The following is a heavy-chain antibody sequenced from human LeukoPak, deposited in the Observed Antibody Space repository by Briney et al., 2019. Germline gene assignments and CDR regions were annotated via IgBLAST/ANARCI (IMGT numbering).Heavy chain of an antibody. CDR1: GFTFSRYS. J-gene: IGHJ4*02. D-gene: IGHD5-18*01. Sequence: PGGSLRLSCEASGFTFSRYSLTWVRQAPGKGLEWVSSISSSSSYIYYADSVKGRFTISRDNAKNSLYLQMNGLRAEDTALYYCARQADTAMLIWSFTDYWGQGTLVTVSS. CDR2: ISSSSSYI. CDR3: ARQADTAMLIWSFTDY. V-gene: IGHV3-21*01.